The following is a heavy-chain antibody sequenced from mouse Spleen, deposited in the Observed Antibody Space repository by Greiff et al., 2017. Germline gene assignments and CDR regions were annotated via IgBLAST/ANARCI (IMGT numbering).Heavy chain of an antibody. CDR1: GYSFTSYW. J-gene: IGHJ4*01. V-gene: IGHV1S127*01. Sequence: QVHVKQSGPQLVRPGASVKISCKASGYSFTSYWMHWVKQRPGQGLEWIGMIDPSDSETRLNQKFKDKATLTVDKSSSTAYMQLSSPTSEDSAVYYCAREEGYPMDYWGQGTSVTVSS. CDR2: IDPSDSET. CDR3: AREEGYPMDY.